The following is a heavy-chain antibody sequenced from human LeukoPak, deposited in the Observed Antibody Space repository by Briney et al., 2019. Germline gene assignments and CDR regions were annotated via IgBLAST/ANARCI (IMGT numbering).Heavy chain of an antibody. CDR2: ISGSGGST. J-gene: IGHJ3*02. CDR1: GFTFSSYA. Sequence: GGSLRLSCAASGFTFSSYAMGWVRQAPGKGLEWVSAISGSGGSTYYADSVKGRFTISRDNSKNTLYLQMNSLRAEDTAVYYCAKGVASPDAFDIWGQGTMVTVSS. V-gene: IGHV3-23*01. D-gene: IGHD5-12*01. CDR3: AKGVASPDAFDI.